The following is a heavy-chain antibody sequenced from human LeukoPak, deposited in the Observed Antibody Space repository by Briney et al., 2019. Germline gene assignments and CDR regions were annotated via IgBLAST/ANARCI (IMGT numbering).Heavy chain of an antibody. V-gene: IGHV1-69*05. J-gene: IGHJ6*03. D-gene: IGHD6-6*01. CDR3: ARDSTDRQYYYYMDV. Sequence: SVKVSCKASGGTFSSYAVSWVRQAPGQGLEWMGGIIPIFGTANYAQKFQGRVTITTDESTSTAYMELSSLRSENTAVYYCARDSTDRQYYYYMDVWGKGTTVTVSS. CDR1: GGTFSSYA. CDR2: IIPIFGTA.